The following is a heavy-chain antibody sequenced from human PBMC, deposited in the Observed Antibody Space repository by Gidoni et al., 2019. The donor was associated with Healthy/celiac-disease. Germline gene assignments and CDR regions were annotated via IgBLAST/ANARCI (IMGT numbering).Heavy chain of an antibody. CDR1: GFTSSSPG. CDR2: IWYDGSNK. CDR3: ASQYSSSWYYYYYGMDV. J-gene: IGHJ6*02. V-gene: IGHV3-33*01. D-gene: IGHD6-13*01. Sequence: QVQLVASGGGVVQPGRSLRLSWAAPGFTSSSPGMTWVRQAPGKGLEWVSVIWYDGSNKYYADSVKGRFTISRDNSKNTLYLQMNSLRAEDTAVYYCASQYSSSWYYYYYGMDVWGQGTTVTVSS.